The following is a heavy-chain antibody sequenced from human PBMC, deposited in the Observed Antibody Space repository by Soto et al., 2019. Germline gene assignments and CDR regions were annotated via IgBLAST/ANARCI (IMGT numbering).Heavy chain of an antibody. CDR2: IYSSGST. J-gene: IGHJ5*02. Sequence: PSETLSLTCTVSGGSINTYYWTWIRQSDGEGLEWIGRIYSSGSTNYNPSLKSRVTISLDTSMDYFSLRLSSVTAADTAVYYCARGQRFSDWFDPWGQGTLVTVSS. V-gene: IGHV4-4*07. CDR3: ARGQRFSDWFDP. D-gene: IGHD3-3*01. CDR1: GGSINTYY.